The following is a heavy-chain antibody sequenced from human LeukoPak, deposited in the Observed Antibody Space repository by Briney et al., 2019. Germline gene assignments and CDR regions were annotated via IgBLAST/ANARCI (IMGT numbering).Heavy chain of an antibody. CDR2: INSDGSIT. CDR3: ARDYTGSSEFDY. J-gene: IGHJ4*02. D-gene: IGHD1-26*01. V-gene: IGHV3-74*01. Sequence: PGGSLRLSCAASGFTFSSYWMHWVRQAPGKGLVWVSRINSDGSITTYADSVRGRFTISRDNAKSTLYLQMNSLRAEDTAVYYCARDYTGSSEFDYWGQGALVTVSS. CDR1: GFTFSSYW.